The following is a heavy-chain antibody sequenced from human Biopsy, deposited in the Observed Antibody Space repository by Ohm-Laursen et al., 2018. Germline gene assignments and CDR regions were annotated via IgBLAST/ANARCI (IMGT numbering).Heavy chain of an antibody. D-gene: IGHD3-16*01. CDR2: ISSDGTKE. CDR1: GFGVNTYG. J-gene: IGHJ3*01. V-gene: IGHV3-30*18. CDR3: ANSIVPIYYDVTGEGAFDV. Sequence: SLRLSCAASGFGVNTYGMHWVRQGPGKGLEWVSVISSDGTKELYADSVKGRFTISRDNSKNTLYLQMNSLRAEDTAVYYCANSIVPIYYDVTGEGAFDVWGQGTMVTVSS.